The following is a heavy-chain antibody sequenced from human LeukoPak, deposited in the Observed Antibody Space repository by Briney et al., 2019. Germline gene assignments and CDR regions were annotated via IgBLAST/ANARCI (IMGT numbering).Heavy chain of an antibody. J-gene: IGHJ4*02. D-gene: IGHD5-18*01. CDR1: GFTVSSTY. CDR3: ACPGYSYGFDY. Sequence: GGSLRLSCAASGFTVSSTYMSWVRQAPGKGLEWVSVIYSGGSTYYADSVKGRFTISRDNSKNTLYLQMNSLRAEDTAVYYCACPGYSYGFDYWGQGTLVTVSS. CDR2: IYSGGST. V-gene: IGHV3-66*01.